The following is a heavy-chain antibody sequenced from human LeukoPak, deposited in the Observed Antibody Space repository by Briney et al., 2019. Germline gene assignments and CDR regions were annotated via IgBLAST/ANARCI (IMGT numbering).Heavy chain of an antibody. CDR1: GFTFSSYA. J-gene: IGHJ4*02. CDR2: INNSGGNT. D-gene: IGHD1-20*01. Sequence: GGSLRLSCAASGFTFSSYAMSWVRQAPGKGLEWVSTINNSGGNTYYADSVKGRFTISRDNSKNTVYLQINSLRAEDTAVYYCTTFNWNDVWGQGTLVTVSS. V-gene: IGHV3-23*01. CDR3: TTFNWNDV.